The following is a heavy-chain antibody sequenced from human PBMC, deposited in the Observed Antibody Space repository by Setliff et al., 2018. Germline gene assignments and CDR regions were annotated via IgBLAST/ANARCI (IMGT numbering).Heavy chain of an antibody. CDR2: ISPYTGNT. CDR1: GYTFTDFG. CDR3: ARINFYVSSGHYYAPDY. J-gene: IGHJ4*02. D-gene: IGHD3-22*01. Sequence: GASVKVSCKASGYTFTDFGINWVRQAPGQGLEWMGWISPYTGNTYSAQRFQGRVAMTTDTSTSTAYMELRSLRSDDSAVYYCARINFYVSSGHYYAPDYWGQGTLVTVS. V-gene: IGHV1-18*01.